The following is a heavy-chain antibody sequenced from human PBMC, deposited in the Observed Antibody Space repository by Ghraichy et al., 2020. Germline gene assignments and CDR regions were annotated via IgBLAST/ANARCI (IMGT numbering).Heavy chain of an antibody. V-gene: IGHV3-23*01. D-gene: IGHD2-15*01. CDR3: AKESGYCTGGDCYSTHQFYYGMDV. CDR2: VGVNGFDT. J-gene: IGHJ6*02. CDR1: GFTFNNYA. Sequence: GGSLRLSCAASGFTFNNYAMSWVRQAPGKGLEWVSGVGVNGFDTHYGDPVRGRFIISRDNSKNTLYLQMNSLRVDETAVSYCAKESGYCTGGDCYSTHQFYYGMDVWGQGTTVTVSS.